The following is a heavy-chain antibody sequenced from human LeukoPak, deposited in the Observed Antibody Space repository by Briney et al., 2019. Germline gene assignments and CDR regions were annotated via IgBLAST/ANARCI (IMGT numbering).Heavy chain of an antibody. CDR3: ARHYGP. D-gene: IGHD3-16*01. Sequence: PSETLSLTCAVYGGSFSGYSWNWIRQPPGKGLEWIGSIYDSGSTYYNPSLKSRVTISVDTSKNQFSLKLNSVTAADTAVYYCARHYGPWGQGTLATVSS. J-gene: IGHJ5*02. CDR1: GGSFSGYS. CDR2: IYDSGST. V-gene: IGHV4-34*01.